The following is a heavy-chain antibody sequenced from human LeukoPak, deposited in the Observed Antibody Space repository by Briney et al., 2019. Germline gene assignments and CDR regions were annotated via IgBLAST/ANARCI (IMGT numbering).Heavy chain of an antibody. V-gene: IGHV3-30*04. D-gene: IGHD2-21*02. CDR1: GLTFNIYA. CDR3: ATAPPRLGDGPQYEHDY. Sequence: PGRSLRLSCAASGLTFNIYAIHGVRQTPRKRLDWVSVISFEGGEENYTDSLKGRFPISRDNSKNTLYLQMDSVRPDDTAVYYCATAPPRLGDGPQYEHDYWGQGTLVTVSS. CDR2: ISFEGGEE. J-gene: IGHJ4*02.